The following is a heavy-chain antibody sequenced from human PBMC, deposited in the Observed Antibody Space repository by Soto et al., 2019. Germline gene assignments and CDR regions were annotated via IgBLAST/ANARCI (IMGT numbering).Heavy chain of an antibody. J-gene: IGHJ4*02. CDR3: ARHAEWELLTFDY. Sequence: QLQLQESGPGLVKPSETLSLTCTVSGGSISSSSYYWGWIRQPPGKGLEWIGSIYYSGSTYYNPSRESRVTISVDTSKNQFSLKLSSVTGADTAVYYCARHAEWELLTFDYWGQGTLVTVSS. D-gene: IGHD1-26*01. CDR1: GGSISSSSYY. CDR2: IYYSGST. V-gene: IGHV4-39*01.